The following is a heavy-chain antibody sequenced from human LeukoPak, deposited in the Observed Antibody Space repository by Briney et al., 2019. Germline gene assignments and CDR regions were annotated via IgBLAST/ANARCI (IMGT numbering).Heavy chain of an antibody. J-gene: IGHJ6*03. Sequence: PGGSLRLSCAASGFTFSSYSMNWVRQAPGKGLEWVSSIRSSSYYIDYADSVKGRFTISRDNAKNSLYLQMNSLRAEDTAVYYCARDGIFGVVRYYYYMDVWGKGTTVTVSS. CDR1: GFTFSSYS. CDR2: IRSSSYYI. CDR3: ARDGIFGVVRYYYYMDV. V-gene: IGHV3-21*01. D-gene: IGHD3-3*01.